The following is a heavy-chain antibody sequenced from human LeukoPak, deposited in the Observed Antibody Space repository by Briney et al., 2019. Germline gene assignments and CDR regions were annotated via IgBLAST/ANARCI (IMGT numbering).Heavy chain of an antibody. V-gene: IGHV4-39*01. CDR3: ASNAGGEVVAADY. J-gene: IGHJ4*02. CDR2: IYYSGST. CDR1: GGSISSSSYY. Sequence: SETLSLTCTVSGGSISSSSYYWGWIRQPPGKGLEWIGSIYYSGSTYYNPSLKSRVTISVDTSKNQFSLKLSSVTAADTAVYYCASNAGGEVVAADYWGQGTLVTVSS. D-gene: IGHD2-15*01.